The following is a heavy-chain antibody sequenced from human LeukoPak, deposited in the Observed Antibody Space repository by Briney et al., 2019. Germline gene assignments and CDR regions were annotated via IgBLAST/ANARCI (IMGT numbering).Heavy chain of an antibody. CDR1: GFTFSSYA. J-gene: IGHJ4*02. Sequence: GGSLRLSCAASGFTFSSYAMSWVRQAPGKGLEWVSAISGSGGSTYYADSVKGRFTISRDNAKNSLHLQMNSLRDEDTAVYYCARLPLSYCGGDCYFGWGQGTLVTVSS. D-gene: IGHD2-21*01. CDR2: ISGSGGST. V-gene: IGHV3-23*01. CDR3: ARLPLSYCGGDCYFG.